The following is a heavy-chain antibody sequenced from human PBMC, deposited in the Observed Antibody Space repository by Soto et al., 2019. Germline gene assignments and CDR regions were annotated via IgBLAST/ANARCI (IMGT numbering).Heavy chain of an antibody. CDR3: ARGQVGASYGMDV. CDR1: GGSISSGGYS. Sequence: SETLSLTCAVSGGSISSGGYSWSWIRQPPGKGLEWIGYIYHSGSTYYNPSLKSRVTISVDRSKNQFSLKLSSVTAADTAAYYCARGQVGASYGMDVWGQGTTVTVSS. J-gene: IGHJ6*02. CDR2: IYHSGST. V-gene: IGHV4-30-2*01. D-gene: IGHD1-26*01.